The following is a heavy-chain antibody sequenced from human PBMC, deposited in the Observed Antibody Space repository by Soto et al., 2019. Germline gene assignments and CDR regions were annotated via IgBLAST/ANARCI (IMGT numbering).Heavy chain of an antibody. CDR1: GGSISSGGYY. D-gene: IGHD3-10*01. Sequence: QVQLQESGPGLVKPSQTLSLTCTVSGGSISSGGYYWSWIRQHPGKGLEWIGYIYYSGSTYYNPSLTTRVTPSVDTSKNQFSLKLSSVTAADTAVYSCARGLTPYYGSGAGWYFDLWGRGTLVTVSS. J-gene: IGHJ2*01. V-gene: IGHV4-31*03. CDR2: IYYSGST. CDR3: ARGLTPYYGSGAGWYFDL.